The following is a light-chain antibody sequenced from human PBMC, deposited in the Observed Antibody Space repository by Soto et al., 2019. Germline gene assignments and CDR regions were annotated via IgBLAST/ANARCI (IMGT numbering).Light chain of an antibody. CDR1: QSLAYSDGNTY. CDR3: RQGTHWPPYT. V-gene: IGKV2-30*01. J-gene: IGKJ2*01. CDR2: KVS. Sequence: DVVMTQSPLSLPVTLGQPASISCRSSQSLAYSDGNTYLNWFQQRPGQSPRRLIYKVSNRDSGVPDRFSGSGSGTDFTLKISRVEAEDVVVYYCRQGTHWPPYTFGQGTKLEIK.